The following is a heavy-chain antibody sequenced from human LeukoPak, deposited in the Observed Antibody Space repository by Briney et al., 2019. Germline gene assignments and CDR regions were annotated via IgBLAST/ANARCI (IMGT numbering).Heavy chain of an antibody. CDR1: GGSISSYY. D-gene: IGHD2-15*01. J-gene: IGHJ4*02. V-gene: IGHV4-59*12. Sequence: PSETLSLTCTVSGGSISSYYWSWIRQPPGKGLEWIGQINHSGSTNYNPSLKSRVTISVDTSKNQFSLKLSSVTAADTAVYYCARDIGYCSGGSCYPSYYFDYWGQGTLATVSS. CDR3: ARDIGYCSGGSCYPSYYFDY. CDR2: INHSGST.